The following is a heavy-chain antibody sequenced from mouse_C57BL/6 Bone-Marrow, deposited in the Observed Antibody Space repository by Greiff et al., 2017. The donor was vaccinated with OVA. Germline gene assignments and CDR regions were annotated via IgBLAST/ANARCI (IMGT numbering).Heavy chain of an antibody. D-gene: IGHD1-1*01. CDR3: ARDLYYGSSWYFDV. V-gene: IGHV5-16*01. Sequence: EVMLVESEGGLVQPGSSMKLSCTASGFTFSDYYMAWVRQVPEKGLEWVANINYDGSSTYYLDSLKSRFIISRDNAKNILYLQMSSLKSEDTATYYCARDLYYGSSWYFDVWGTGTTVTVSS. CDR2: INYDGSST. CDR1: GFTFSDYY. J-gene: IGHJ1*03.